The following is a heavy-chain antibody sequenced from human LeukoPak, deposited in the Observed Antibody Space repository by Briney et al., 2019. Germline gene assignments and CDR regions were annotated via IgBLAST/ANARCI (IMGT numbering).Heavy chain of an antibody. V-gene: IGHV4-39*07. D-gene: IGHD4-17*01. J-gene: IGHJ4*02. CDR2: IYYSGST. CDR1: GGSISSGSYY. Sequence: SETLSLTCTVSGGSISSGSYYWGWIRQPPGKGLEWIGSIYYSGSTYYNPSLKSRVTISVDTSKNQFSLKLSSVTAADTAVYYCARVPPYGDYSLYFDYWGQGTLVTVSS. CDR3: ARVPPYGDYSLYFDY.